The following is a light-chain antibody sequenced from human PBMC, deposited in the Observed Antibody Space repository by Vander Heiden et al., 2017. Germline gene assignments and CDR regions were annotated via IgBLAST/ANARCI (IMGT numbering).Light chain of an antibody. J-gene: IGKJ2*01. CDR3: QQDNSLPYT. CDR1: QSISAW. Sequence: DIQMTQSPSTLSASVGDRVTITCRASQSISAWLAWYQQKPGKAPGLLIFKASSLESGVPSRFSGSGSGTEFTLTLSTLQPDDFATYYCQQDNSLPYTFGQGTKVEIK. V-gene: IGKV1-5*03. CDR2: KAS.